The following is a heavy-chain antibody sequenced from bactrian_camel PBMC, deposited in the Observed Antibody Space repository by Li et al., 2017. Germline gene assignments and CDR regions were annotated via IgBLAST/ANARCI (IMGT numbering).Heavy chain of an antibody. CDR2: MNTEGHR. J-gene: IGHJ4*01. V-gene: IGHV3S53*01. CDR1: TPVAC. Sequence: QLVESGGGSVQAGGSLTLSCSASTPVACMGWFRQVPGKDPQEVALMNTEGHRRYSPSVEGRFTISRGSADNTLVLEMTSLTPEDSATYYCAADGDRYQCYWQSVTKYKILAQGTQVTVS. D-gene: IGHD1*01.